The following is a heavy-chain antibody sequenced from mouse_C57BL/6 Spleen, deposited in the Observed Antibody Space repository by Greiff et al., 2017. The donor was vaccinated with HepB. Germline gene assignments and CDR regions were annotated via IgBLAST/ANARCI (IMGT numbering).Heavy chain of an antibody. V-gene: IGHV1-76*01. CDR3: ARWMGYSNPFAY. CDR2: IYPGSGNT. CDR1: GYTFTDYY. J-gene: IGHJ3*01. D-gene: IGHD2-5*01. Sequence: QVQLQQSGAELVRPGASVKLSCKASGYTFTDYYINWVKQRPGQGLEWIARIYPGSGNTYYNEKFKGKATLTAEKSSSTAYMQLSSLTSEDSAVYFCARWMGYSNPFAYWGQGTLVTVSA.